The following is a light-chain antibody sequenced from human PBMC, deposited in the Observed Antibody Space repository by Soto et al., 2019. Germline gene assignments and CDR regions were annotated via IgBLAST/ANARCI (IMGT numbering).Light chain of an antibody. CDR1: QTISSW. V-gene: IGKV1-5*03. J-gene: IGKJ1*01. CDR3: QQSYSSPPT. Sequence: DIQMTQSPSTLSGSVGDRATITCRASQTISSWLAWYQQKPGKAPKLLIYKASTLKSGVPSRFSGSGSGTEFTLTISSLQPDEFATYYCQQSYSSPPTFGQGTKVDIK. CDR2: KAS.